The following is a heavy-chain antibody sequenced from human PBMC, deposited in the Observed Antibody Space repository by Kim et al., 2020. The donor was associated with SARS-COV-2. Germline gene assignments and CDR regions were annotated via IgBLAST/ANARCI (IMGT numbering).Heavy chain of an antibody. D-gene: IGHD2-8*02. Sequence: TSYAQKCQGRVTMTRDTSTSTVYMELSSLRSEDTAVYYCARGTGWTLDPWGQGTLVTVSS. CDR3: ARGTGWTLDP. CDR2: T. V-gene: IGHV1-46*01. J-gene: IGHJ5*02.